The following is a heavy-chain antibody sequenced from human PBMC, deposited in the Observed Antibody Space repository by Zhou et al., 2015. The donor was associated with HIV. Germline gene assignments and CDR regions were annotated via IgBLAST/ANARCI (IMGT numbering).Heavy chain of an antibody. CDR1: GGTFSNYA. V-gene: IGHV1-18*01. J-gene: IGHJ4*02. CDR3: ARGGGSGWYY. CDR2: ISPYNGRT. Sequence: QVQLVQSGAEVKQPGSSVKVSCKASGGTFSNYAVSWVRQAPGQGLEWMGWISPYNGRTNYAQDFQGRVTMTTDISASTAYLELKNLRSDDAAVYYCARGGGSGWYYWGQGTLVTVSS. D-gene: IGHD6-19*01.